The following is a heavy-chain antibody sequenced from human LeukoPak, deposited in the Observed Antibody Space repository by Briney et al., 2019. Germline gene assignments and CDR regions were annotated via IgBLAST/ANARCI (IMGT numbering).Heavy chain of an antibody. CDR3: ARDFSGYDERKIGYFDY. CDR2: ISSSSYI. J-gene: IGHJ4*02. CDR1: GFTFSSYS. Sequence: PGGSLRLSCAASGFTFSSYSMNWVRQAPGKGLEWVSSISSSSYIYYADSVKGRFTISRDNAKNSLYLQMNSLRAEDTAVYYCARDFSGYDERKIGYFDYWGQGTLVTVSS. V-gene: IGHV3-21*01. D-gene: IGHD5-12*01.